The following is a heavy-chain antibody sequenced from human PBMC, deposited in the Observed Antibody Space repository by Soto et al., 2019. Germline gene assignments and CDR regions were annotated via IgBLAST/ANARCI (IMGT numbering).Heavy chain of an antibody. D-gene: IGHD3-22*01. CDR1: GGSFSGYY. J-gene: IGHJ1*01. CDR2: INHSGST. Sequence: PSETLSLTCAVYGGSFSGYYWSWIRQPPGKGLEWIGEINHSGSTNYNPPLKSRVTISVDTSKNQFSLKLSSVTAADTAVYYCARGLLPNSRGVYFQHWGQGTLVTVSS. CDR3: ARGLLPNSRGVYFQH. V-gene: IGHV4-34*01.